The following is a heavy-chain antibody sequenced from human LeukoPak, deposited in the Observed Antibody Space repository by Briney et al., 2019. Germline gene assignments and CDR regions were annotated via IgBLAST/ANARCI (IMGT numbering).Heavy chain of an antibody. D-gene: IGHD3-10*01. V-gene: IGHV3-30-3*01. CDR1: GFTFSSYA. CDR3: ARALLGDVWFGELFSYYYYGMDV. CDR2: ISYDGSNK. J-gene: IGHJ6*02. Sequence: QPGGSLRLSCAASGFTFSSYAMHWVRQAPGKGLEWVAVISYDGSNKYYADSVKGRFTISRDNSKNTLYLQMNSLRAEDTAVYYCARALLGDVWFGELFSYYYYGMDVWGQGTTVTVSS.